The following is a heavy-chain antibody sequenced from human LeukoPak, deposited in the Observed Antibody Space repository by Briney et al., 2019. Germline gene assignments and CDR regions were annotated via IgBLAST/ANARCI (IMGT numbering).Heavy chain of an antibody. CDR2: VIPTFGTA. D-gene: IGHD3-3*01. CDR1: GGTFSSYA. CDR3: ARGGPLTYYDFWSGYYPPFDY. V-gene: IGHV1-69*13. J-gene: IGHJ4*02. Sequence: SVKVSCKASGGTFSSYAISWVRQAPGQGLEWMGGVIPTFGTAKYAQKFQGRVMITADEFTDTAYMELSSLRSEDTAVYYCARGGPLTYYDFWSGYYPPFDYWGQGTLVTVSS.